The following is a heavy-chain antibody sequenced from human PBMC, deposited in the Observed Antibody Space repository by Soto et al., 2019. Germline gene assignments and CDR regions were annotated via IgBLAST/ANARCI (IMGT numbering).Heavy chain of an antibody. V-gene: IGHV1-69*13. D-gene: IGHD1-26*01. CDR3: AGHTNRGSGFFPFDY. CDR2: IIPIFGTA. Sequence: GASVKVSCKASGGTFSSYAISWVRQAPGQGLEWMGGIIPIFGTANYAQKFQGRVTITADESTSTAYMELSSLRSEDTAVYYCAGHTNRGSGFFPFDYWGQGTLVTVSS. CDR1: GGTFSSYA. J-gene: IGHJ4*02.